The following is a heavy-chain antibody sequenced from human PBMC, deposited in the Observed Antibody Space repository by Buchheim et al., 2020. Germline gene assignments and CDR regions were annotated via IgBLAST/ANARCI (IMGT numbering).Heavy chain of an antibody. J-gene: IGHJ4*02. CDR1: GGSISSSSYY. CDR2: INHSGST. Sequence: QLQLQESGPGLVKPSETLSLTCTVSGGSISSSSYYWGWIRQPPGKGLEWIGEINHSGSTNYNPSLKSRVTISVDTSKNQFSLKLSSVTAADTAVYYCARGPYSSGWFIDYWGQGTL. CDR3: ARGPYSSGWFIDY. V-gene: IGHV4-39*07. D-gene: IGHD6-19*01.